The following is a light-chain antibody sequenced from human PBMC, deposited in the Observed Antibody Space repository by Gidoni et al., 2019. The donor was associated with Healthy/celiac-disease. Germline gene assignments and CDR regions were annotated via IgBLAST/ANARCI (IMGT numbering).Light chain of an antibody. CDR3: QQDNSTPWT. CDR1: QSVLYSSSNKNY. Sequence: DIVMTQPPASLAVSLGERATINCKSSQSVLYSSSNKNYLAWYQQKPGQPPKLLIYWASTRETGVPDRFSGSGSGTDFTLTISSLQAEDVAIYYCQQDNSTPWTFGQGTKVEIK. J-gene: IGKJ1*01. V-gene: IGKV4-1*01. CDR2: WAS.